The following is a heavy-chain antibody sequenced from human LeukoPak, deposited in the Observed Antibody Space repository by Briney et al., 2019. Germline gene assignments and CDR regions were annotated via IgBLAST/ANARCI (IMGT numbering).Heavy chain of an antibody. CDR1: GGTFSSYA. CDR2: ITPIFGTA. J-gene: IGHJ4*02. D-gene: IGHD6-13*01. V-gene: IGHV1-69*05. Sequence: GASVKVSCKASGGTFSSYAISWVRQAPGQGLEWMGRITPIFGTANYAQKFQGRVTITTDESTSTAYMELSSLRSEDTAVYYCARVAAAGAFDYWGQGTLVTVSS. CDR3: ARVAAAGAFDY.